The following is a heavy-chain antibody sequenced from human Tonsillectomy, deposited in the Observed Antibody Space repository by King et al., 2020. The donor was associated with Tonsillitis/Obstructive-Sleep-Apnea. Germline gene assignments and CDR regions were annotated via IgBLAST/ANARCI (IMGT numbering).Heavy chain of an antibody. D-gene: IGHD2-15*01. Sequence: VQLVESGGGLVQPGGSLRLSCAVSGFPLRDSAMNWVRQAPGKGLEWVSIITNNGATTYYADSVKGRFTISSDNSKNTLYLQMNSMRAEDTAVYYCAKGMVVAGGSPDYGMEVWGQGTTVTVSS. CDR3: AKGMVVAGGSPDYGMEV. CDR2: ITNNGATT. J-gene: IGHJ6*02. CDR1: GFPLRDSA. V-gene: IGHV3-23*04.